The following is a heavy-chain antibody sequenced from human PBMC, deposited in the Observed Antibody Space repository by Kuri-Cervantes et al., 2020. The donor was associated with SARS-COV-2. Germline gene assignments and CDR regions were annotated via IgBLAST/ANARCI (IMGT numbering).Heavy chain of an antibody. J-gene: IGHJ4*02. Sequence: GSLRLSCTVSGGSISSSSYYWGWIRQPPGKGLEWIGSIYYSGSTYYNPSLKSRVTISVDTSKNQFSLNLKSVTAADTAVYYCATEGLAPYHFWGQGTLVTVSS. V-gene: IGHV4-39*01. CDR3: ATEGLAPYHF. CDR1: GGSISSSSYY. CDR2: IYYSGST. D-gene: IGHD3-16*01.